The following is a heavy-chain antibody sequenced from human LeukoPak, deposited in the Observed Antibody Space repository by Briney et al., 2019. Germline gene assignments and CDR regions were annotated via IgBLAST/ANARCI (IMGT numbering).Heavy chain of an antibody. D-gene: IGHD3-22*01. Sequence: TGGSLRLSCAASGFTVSSNYMSWVRQAPGKGLEWVSVIDSDGSTYYADSVKGRFTISRDNSKNTLYLQINSLRAEDTAVYYCARDYNYYHSSGYWYYFDYWGQGTLVTVSS. CDR2: IDSDGST. CDR1: GFTVSSNY. V-gene: IGHV3-66*01. J-gene: IGHJ4*02. CDR3: ARDYNYYHSSGYWYYFDY.